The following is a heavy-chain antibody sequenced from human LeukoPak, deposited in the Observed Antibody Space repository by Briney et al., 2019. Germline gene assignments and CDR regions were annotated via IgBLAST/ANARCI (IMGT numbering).Heavy chain of an antibody. D-gene: IGHD2-2*01. Sequence: GGSLRLSCAASGLTFSTYWMNWVRQAPGKGLEWVANIKQDGSEKYYVDSVKGRFTISRDNAKKLVYLQMNSLRTEDTAIYYCARNARGPGDFWGQGTVVTVSS. V-gene: IGHV3-7*01. CDR1: GLTFSTYW. CDR2: IKQDGSEK. CDR3: ARNARGPGDF. J-gene: IGHJ4*02.